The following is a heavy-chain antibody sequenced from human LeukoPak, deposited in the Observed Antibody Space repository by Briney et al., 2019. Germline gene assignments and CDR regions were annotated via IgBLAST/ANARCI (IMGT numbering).Heavy chain of an antibody. CDR3: ARSYCSSTSCSRSPNWFDP. J-gene: IGHJ5*02. CDR2: IIPIFGTA. D-gene: IGHD2-2*01. Sequence: SVKVSCKASGGTFSSYAISWVRQAPGQGLEWMGGIIPIFGTANYAQKFQGRVTITTDESTSTAYMELSSLRSEDTAVYYCARSYCSSTSCSRSPNWFDPWGQGTLVTVSS. V-gene: IGHV1-69*05. CDR1: GGTFSSYA.